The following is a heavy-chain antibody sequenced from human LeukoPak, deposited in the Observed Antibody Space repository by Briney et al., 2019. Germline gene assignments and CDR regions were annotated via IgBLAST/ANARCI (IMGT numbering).Heavy chain of an antibody. Sequence: PSETLSLTCSVSGGSVNSYYWSWIRQPPGKGLEWIGYIYYTGATYYNPSLKSRVTISLDTSKNQFSLKLSSVTAADAAVYYCARAGYSYGTGYYFDYWGQGTLVTVSS. J-gene: IGHJ4*02. V-gene: IGHV4-59*02. CDR3: ARAGYSYGTGYYFDY. CDR1: GGSVNSYY. D-gene: IGHD5-18*01. CDR2: IYYTGAT.